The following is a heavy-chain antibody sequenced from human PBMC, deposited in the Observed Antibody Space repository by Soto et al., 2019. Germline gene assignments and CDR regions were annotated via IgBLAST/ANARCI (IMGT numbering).Heavy chain of an antibody. Sequence: GGSLRLSCSASGFTFSSYAMHWVRQAPGKGLEWVAVISYDGRNKYYADPVKGRFTISRDNSKDALYLQMNSLRAEDTAVYYCASGQWLAQSPFDYWGQGTLVTVSS. CDR2: ISYDGRNK. J-gene: IGHJ4*02. D-gene: IGHD6-19*01. CDR1: GFTFSSYA. CDR3: ASGQWLAQSPFDY. V-gene: IGHV3-30*04.